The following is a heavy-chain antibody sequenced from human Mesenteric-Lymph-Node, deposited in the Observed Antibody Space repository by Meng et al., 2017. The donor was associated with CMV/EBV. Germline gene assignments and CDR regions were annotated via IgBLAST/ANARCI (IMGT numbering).Heavy chain of an antibody. CDR1: GGSISSYY. CDR3: ARAGTTGTTVDY. Sequence: SETLSLTCTVSGGSISSYYWSWIRQPPGKGLEWIGYIYYSGSTNYNPSLKSRVTISVDTSKNQFSLKLSSVTAADTAVYYCARAGTTGTTVDYWGQGTLVTVSS. J-gene: IGHJ4*02. V-gene: IGHV4-59*01. CDR2: IYYSGST. D-gene: IGHD1-1*01.